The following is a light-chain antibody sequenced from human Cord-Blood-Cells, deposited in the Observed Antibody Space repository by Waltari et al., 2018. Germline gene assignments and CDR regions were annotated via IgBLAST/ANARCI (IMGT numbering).Light chain of an antibody. Sequence: DIQMTQSPSTLSASVGDRVTITCRASQSISSWLAWYQQKPGKAPKLLIYKASSLESVVPSRFSGSGSGTEFTLTISSLQPDDFATYYCQQYNSNSYSFGHGTKLEIK. J-gene: IGKJ2*03. CDR2: KAS. CDR1: QSISSW. V-gene: IGKV1-5*03. CDR3: QQYNSNSYS.